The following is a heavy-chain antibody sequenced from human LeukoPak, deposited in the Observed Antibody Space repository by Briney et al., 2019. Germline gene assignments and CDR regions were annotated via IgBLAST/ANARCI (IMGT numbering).Heavy chain of an antibody. CDR2: TKVKTDDGTT. CDR3: ISGGGTADY. Sequence: GGSLRLSCAASGFTFSTAWMSWMGWVLQAPGKGLDWVVLTKVKTDDGTTDYTALVKDRFTISRDDSKNRVYLEMHSLENEDTAVYYCISGGGTADYWGQGTLVSVSS. J-gene: IGHJ4*02. V-gene: IGHV3-15*01. D-gene: IGHD1-1*01. CDR1: GFTFSTAW.